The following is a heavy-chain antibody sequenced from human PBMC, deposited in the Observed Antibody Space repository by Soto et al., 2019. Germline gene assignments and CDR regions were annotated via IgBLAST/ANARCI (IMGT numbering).Heavy chain of an antibody. CDR1: GFTFDDYA. D-gene: IGHD5-18*01. CDR3: AKDRGGPYSYNVNYYYGMDV. CDR2: ISWNSGTV. Sequence: EVQLVESGGGLVQPGRSLRLSCAASGFTFDDYAMHWVRQAPGKGLEWVSGISWNSGTVGYADSVKGRFTISRDNAKSSLYLQMNSLRAEDTALYYCAKDRGGPYSYNVNYYYGMDVWGQGTTVTVSS. J-gene: IGHJ6*02. V-gene: IGHV3-9*01.